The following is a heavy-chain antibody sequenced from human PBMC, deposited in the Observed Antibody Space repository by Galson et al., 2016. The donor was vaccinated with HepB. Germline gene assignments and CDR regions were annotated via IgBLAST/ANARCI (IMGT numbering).Heavy chain of an antibody. Sequence: SLRLSCAASRFTFSSYGMSWVRQAPGKGLEWVSSIGASGGSTYYVDSVKGRFTISRDNSKNTVDLQMNSLRAEDTAVYYCAKGGRSSGDYCYGMDVWGQGTTVTVSS. V-gene: IGHV3-23*01. CDR2: IGASGGST. D-gene: IGHD6-6*01. J-gene: IGHJ6*02. CDR1: RFTFSSYG. CDR3: AKGGRSSGDYCYGMDV.